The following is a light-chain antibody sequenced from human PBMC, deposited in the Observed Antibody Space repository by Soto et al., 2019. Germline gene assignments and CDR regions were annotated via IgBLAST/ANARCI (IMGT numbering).Light chain of an antibody. CDR2: GAS. CDR3: QQYGSSPFN. CDR1: QSVTSSN. J-gene: IGKJ3*01. Sequence: EIVLTQSPGTLSLSPGERASLSCRASQSVTSSNLAWYQQKPGQAPRLLIYGASSRATGIPDRFRGSGSGTDFTLTISRLEPEDFAVYYCQQYGSSPFNFGPGTKVDIK. V-gene: IGKV3-20*01.